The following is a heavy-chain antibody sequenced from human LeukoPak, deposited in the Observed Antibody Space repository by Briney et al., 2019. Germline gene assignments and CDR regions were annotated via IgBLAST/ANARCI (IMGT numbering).Heavy chain of an antibody. CDR1: GYTFNSSY. J-gene: IGHJ4*02. CDR2: INPSDDST. V-gene: IGHV1-46*02. CDR3: ATDPTHYSY. D-gene: IGHD2-21*01. Sequence: GASVKVSCKASGYTFNSSYMHWVRQAPGQGLEWMGIINPSDDSTIYAQKFQGRVTMTEDTSTDTAYMELSSLRSEDTAVYYCATDPTHYSYWGQGTLVTVSS.